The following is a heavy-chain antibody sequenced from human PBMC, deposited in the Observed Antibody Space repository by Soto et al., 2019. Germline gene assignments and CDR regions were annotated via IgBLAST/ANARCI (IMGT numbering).Heavy chain of an antibody. J-gene: IGHJ4*02. V-gene: IGHV4-59*01. CDR3: VGGRFGELLDY. CDR1: GGSLTSYY. D-gene: IGHD3-10*01. Sequence: SETLSLTCTVSGGSLTSYYWSWIRQPPGKGLEWIGYISYSGSTNYNPSLKSRVTISVDTSKNQFSLNLSSVTAADTAVYYCVGGRFGELLDYRGQGTLVTVSS. CDR2: ISYSGST.